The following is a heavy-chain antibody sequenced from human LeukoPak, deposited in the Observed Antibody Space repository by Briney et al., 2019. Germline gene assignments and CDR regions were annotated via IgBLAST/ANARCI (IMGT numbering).Heavy chain of an antibody. J-gene: IGHJ5*02. CDR1: EFTFSNYA. V-gene: IGHV3-23*01. CDR2: ISGGGGSI. CDR3: AKGSGINHYHWIDP. Sequence: PGGSLRLSCAASEFTFSNYAMNWVREAPGKRLEWVSGISGGGGSIYYADSVKGRFTISRDNSKNTLYLQMDSLRAEDTALYYCAKGSGINHYHWIDPWGQGTLVTVSS. D-gene: IGHD1-14*01.